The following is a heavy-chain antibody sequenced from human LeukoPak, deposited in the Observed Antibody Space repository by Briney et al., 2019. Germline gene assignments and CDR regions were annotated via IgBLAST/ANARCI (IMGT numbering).Heavy chain of an antibody. J-gene: IGHJ5*02. CDR2: INHSGST. CDR1: GGSSSGYY. V-gene: IGHV4-34*01. Sequence: PSETLSLACAVYGGSSSGYYWSWIRQPPGKGLEWIGEINHSGSTNYNPSLKSRVTISVDTSKNQFSLKLSSVTAADTAVYYCARARPLQRPAWFDPWGQGTLVTVSS. D-gene: IGHD1-1*01. CDR3: ARARPLQRPAWFDP.